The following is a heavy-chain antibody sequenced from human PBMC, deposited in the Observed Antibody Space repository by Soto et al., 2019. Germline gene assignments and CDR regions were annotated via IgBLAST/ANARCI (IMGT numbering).Heavy chain of an antibody. D-gene: IGHD5-12*01. CDR2: ISYDGSNK. CDR1: GFTFSSYG. Sequence: LRLSCAASGFTFSSYGMHWVRQAPGKGLEWVAAISYDGSNKYYADSVKGRFTISRDNSKNTLYLQMNSLRAEDTAVYYCAGDLRFAYYYGMDVWGQGTTVTVSS. V-gene: IGHV3-30*03. CDR3: AGDLRFAYYYGMDV. J-gene: IGHJ6*02.